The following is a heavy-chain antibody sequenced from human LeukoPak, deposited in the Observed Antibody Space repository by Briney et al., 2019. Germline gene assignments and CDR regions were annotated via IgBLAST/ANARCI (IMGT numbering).Heavy chain of an antibody. CDR2: ISSSGSSI. CDR1: GFTFSSYE. J-gene: IGHJ6*02. Sequence: GGSLRLSCAASGFTFSSYEMNWVRQAPGKGLEWVSYISSSGSSIYYADSVKGRFTISRDNAKNSLFLQMNTLRAEDTAVYYCARDPYSSTWSYGMDVWGQGTTVTVSS. V-gene: IGHV3-48*03. CDR3: ARDPYSSTWSYGMDV. D-gene: IGHD6-6*01.